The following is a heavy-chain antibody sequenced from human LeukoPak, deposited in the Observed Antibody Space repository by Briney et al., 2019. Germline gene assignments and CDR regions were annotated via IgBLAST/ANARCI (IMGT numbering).Heavy chain of an antibody. CDR3: ARDDYYDSSGYTWVY. J-gene: IGHJ4*02. Sequence: SETLSLTCTVPGGSISSYYWSLIRQPARKGLEWIGRIYTSGSTNYNPSLKSRVTMSVDTSKNQFSLKLSSVTAADTAVYYCARDDYYDSSGYTWVYWGQGTLVTVSS. CDR1: GGSISSYY. V-gene: IGHV4-4*07. D-gene: IGHD3-22*01. CDR2: IYTSGST.